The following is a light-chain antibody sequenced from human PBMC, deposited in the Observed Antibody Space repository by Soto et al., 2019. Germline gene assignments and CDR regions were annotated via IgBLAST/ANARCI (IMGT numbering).Light chain of an antibody. Sequence: EIVMTQSPATLSVSPGERATLSCRASQSVDSRLAGYQQKPGQAPRLLIYDASTRATGIPAKFSGSGSGPEFTLTISSLQSEDFAVCYCQQYKNWPQTYTFGQGTKLEIK. V-gene: IGKV3-15*01. CDR3: QQYKNWPQTYT. CDR2: DAS. CDR1: QSVDSR. J-gene: IGKJ2*01.